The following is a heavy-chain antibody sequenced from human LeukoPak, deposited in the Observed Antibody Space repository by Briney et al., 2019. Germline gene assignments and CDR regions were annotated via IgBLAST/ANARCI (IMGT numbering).Heavy chain of an antibody. CDR2: IKQDGSEK. V-gene: IGHV3-7*03. D-gene: IGHD1-7*01. J-gene: IGHJ4*02. CDR1: GFTFSSYW. CDR3: AKDERNWNYNLASQTYD. Sequence: GGSLRLSCAASGFTFSSYWMSWVRQAPGKGLEWVANIKQDGSEKYYVDSVKGRFTISRDNAKNSLYLQMSSLRAEDTAVYYCAKDERNWNYNLASQTYDWGQGTLVTVSS.